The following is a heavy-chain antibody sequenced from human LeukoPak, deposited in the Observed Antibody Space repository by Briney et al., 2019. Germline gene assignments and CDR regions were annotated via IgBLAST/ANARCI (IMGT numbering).Heavy chain of an antibody. CDR2: ISRNSGGT. D-gene: IGHD3-16*02. Sequence: GASVKVSCKASGYTFTGYYMHWVRQAPGQGLEWMGWISRNSGGTNYAQKFQGRVTMTRDTSISTAYMELSSLRSDDTAVYYCARADLSPTYDYVWGSYRYGYFDYWGQGTLVTVSS. CDR1: GYTFTGYY. CDR3: ARADLSPTYDYVWGSYRYGYFDY. J-gene: IGHJ4*02. V-gene: IGHV1-2*02.